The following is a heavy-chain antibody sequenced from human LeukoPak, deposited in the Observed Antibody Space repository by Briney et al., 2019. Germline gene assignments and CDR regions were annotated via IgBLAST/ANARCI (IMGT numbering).Heavy chain of an antibody. V-gene: IGHV4-61*02. D-gene: IGHD3-22*01. J-gene: IGHJ4*02. CDR2: IYTSGST. CDR3: AREGAPNYYDSSGSGSY. Sequence: SETLSLTCTVSGGSISSGSNYWSWIRQPAGKGLECIGRIYTSGSTNYNPSLKSRVTISVDTSKNQFSLKLSSVTAADTAVYYCAREGAPNYYDSSGSGSYWGQGTLVTVSS. CDR1: GGSISSGSNY.